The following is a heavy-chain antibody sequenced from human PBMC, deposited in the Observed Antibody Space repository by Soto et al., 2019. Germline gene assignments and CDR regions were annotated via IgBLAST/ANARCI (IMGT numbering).Heavy chain of an antibody. CDR3: ARDGPVRYSSND. Sequence: GGSLRPSSAPSAPTVTSNYTSCVRQPPGKGLEWVSVIYSGGSTYYADSVKGRFTIPRDNSKNTLFLQMDSLGAEDAAVYYCARDGPVRYSSNDWGQGTLVTVSS. CDR1: APTVTSNY. V-gene: IGHV3-53*01. D-gene: IGHD6-13*01. J-gene: IGHJ4*02. CDR2: IYSGGST.